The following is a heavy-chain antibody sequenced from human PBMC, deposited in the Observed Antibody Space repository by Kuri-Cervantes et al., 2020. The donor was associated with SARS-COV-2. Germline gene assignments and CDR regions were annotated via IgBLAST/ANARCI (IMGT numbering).Heavy chain of an antibody. Sequence: GESLKISCAASGFTVSSNYMSWVRQAPGKGLEWVSYISSSSTIYYADSVKGRFTISRDNAKNSLYLQMNSLRAEDTAVYYCARDHGYCSSTSCYFDYWGQGTLVTVSS. CDR1: GFTVSSNY. V-gene: IGHV3-69-1*01. CDR2: ISSSSTI. D-gene: IGHD2-2*01. J-gene: IGHJ4*02. CDR3: ARDHGYCSSTSCYFDY.